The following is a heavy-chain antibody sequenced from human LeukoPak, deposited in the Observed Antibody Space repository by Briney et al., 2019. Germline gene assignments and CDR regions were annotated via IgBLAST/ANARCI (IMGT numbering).Heavy chain of an antibody. D-gene: IGHD6-13*01. Sequence: GGSLRLSCAASVFTFTSYAMSWVRHAPGEGLGWVSAISDSGRRNYYAHSVKAGFSIYRDNPKNTLYLQMTSLRAEDTPVYYCAKDRRAAGIRGYYFDYWGQGTLVTVSS. V-gene: IGHV3-23*01. CDR1: VFTFTSYA. CDR3: AKDRRAAGIRGYYFDY. CDR2: ISDSGRRN. J-gene: IGHJ4*02.